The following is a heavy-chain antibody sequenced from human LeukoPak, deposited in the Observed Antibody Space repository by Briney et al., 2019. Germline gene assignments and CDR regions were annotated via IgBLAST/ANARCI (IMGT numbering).Heavy chain of an antibody. J-gene: IGHJ4*02. V-gene: IGHV1-2*02. Sequence: ASVKVSCKASGYTFTDYYIHWVRQAPGQGLEWMGWINPHSGGTNYAQKFQGRVTMTRDTSISTAYMELSRLRSDDTAVYYCARHISDYYDSSGYWLGYIDYWGQGTLVTVSS. CDR2: INPHSGGT. D-gene: IGHD3-22*01. CDR1: GYTFTDYY. CDR3: ARHISDYYDSSGYWLGYIDY.